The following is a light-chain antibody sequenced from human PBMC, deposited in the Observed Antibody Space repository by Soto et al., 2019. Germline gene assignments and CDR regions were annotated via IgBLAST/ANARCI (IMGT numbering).Light chain of an antibody. CDR2: AAS. J-gene: IGKJ1*01. V-gene: IGKV1-27*01. CDR3: QKYNYAPT. CDR1: QGISNH. Sequence: DIQMTQSPSSLSASVGDRVTISCRASQGISNHLAWYQQRPGKVLKLLISAASTLQSGVPSRFSGTGSGTDFTLTISSLQPEDVAVYYCQKYNYAPTFGQGTKVEIK.